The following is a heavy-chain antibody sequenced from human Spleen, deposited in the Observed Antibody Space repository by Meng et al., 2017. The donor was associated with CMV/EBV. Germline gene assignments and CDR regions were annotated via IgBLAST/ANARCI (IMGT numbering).Heavy chain of an antibody. CDR1: GGSVTSSRY. CDR3: ARVDTFMGAFDY. V-gene: IGHV4-39*07. J-gene: IGHJ4*02. Sequence: SETLSLTCTFSGGSVTSSRYWGWIRQPPGEGLEWIATIYYSGTTNYNPSLKSRVTISIDTSNNQFSLNLNSVTAADTAMYYCARVDTFMGAFDYWGQGTLVTVSS. CDR2: IYYSGTT. D-gene: IGHD2-2*02.